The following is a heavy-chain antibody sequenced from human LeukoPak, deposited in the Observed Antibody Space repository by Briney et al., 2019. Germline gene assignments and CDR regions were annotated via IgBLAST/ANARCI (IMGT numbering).Heavy chain of an antibody. V-gene: IGHV3-23*01. J-gene: IGHJ4*02. Sequence: GGSLRLSCAASGFTFSSYAMCWVCQAPGQGMEWVSAICGSGGRTYYADSVKGRFTISRDNSTNTLYLQMNSLRAEDTAVYYYAKDWSWGSMVWGVIISPDYWGQGTLVTVSS. CDR1: GFTFSSYA. CDR3: AKDWSWGSMVWGVIISPDY. CDR2: ICGSGGRT. D-gene: IGHD3-10*01.